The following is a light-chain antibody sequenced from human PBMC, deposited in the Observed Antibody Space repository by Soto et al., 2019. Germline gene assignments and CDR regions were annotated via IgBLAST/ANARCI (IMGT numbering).Light chain of an antibody. CDR3: CSYAGRYSWV. CDR1: SSDDGGYNY. V-gene: IGLV2-11*01. J-gene: IGLJ2*01. CDR2: DVS. Sequence: QSALTQPRSVSGYPGQSVTISCTGTSSDDGGYNYVSWYQQHPGKAPKLMIYDVSKRPSGVPDRFFGYKSGNTASLTISGLLAEDEADYYCCSYAGRYSWVFGGGTKVTVL.